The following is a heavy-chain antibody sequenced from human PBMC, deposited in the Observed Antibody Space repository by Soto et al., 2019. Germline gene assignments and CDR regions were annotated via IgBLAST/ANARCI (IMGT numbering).Heavy chain of an antibody. CDR1: GFTFSSYA. J-gene: IGHJ4*02. V-gene: IGHV3-23*01. CDR3: AKKGYKYGHYCFDY. CDR2: ISGSGGST. D-gene: IGHD4-17*01. Sequence: EVQLLESGGGLVQPGGSLRLSCAASGFTFSSYAMSWVRQAPGKGLDWVSAISGSGGSTYYAAPVKGRFTIPRDNSKNTLYLQMNSLRAEDTAVYYCAKKGYKYGHYCFDYWGQGPLVTVSS.